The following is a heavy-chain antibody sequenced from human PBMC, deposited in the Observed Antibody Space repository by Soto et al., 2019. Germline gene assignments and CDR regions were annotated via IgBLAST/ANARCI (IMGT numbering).Heavy chain of an antibody. CDR1: GGSISSGDYY. Sequence: SETLSLTCTVSGGSISSGDYYWSWIRQPPGKGLEWIGYIYYSGSTYYNPSLKRRVTISVDTSKNQFSLKLSSVTAADTAVYYCARDRETTSYYYGMDVWGQGTTVTVSS. D-gene: IGHD4-17*01. CDR2: IYYSGST. CDR3: ARDRETTSYYYGMDV. J-gene: IGHJ6*02. V-gene: IGHV4-30-4*01.